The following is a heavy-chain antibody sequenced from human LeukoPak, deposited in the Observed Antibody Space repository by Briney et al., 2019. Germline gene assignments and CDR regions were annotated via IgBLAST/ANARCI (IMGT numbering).Heavy chain of an antibody. CDR1: GDSISSGGYY. J-gene: IGHJ4*02. V-gene: IGHV4-31*03. D-gene: IGHD1-1*01. Sequence: SQTLSLTCTVSGDSISSGGYYWSWIRQYPGKGLEWIGYIYYSGSTYYNPSLKSRVTISLDTSKKQFSLKLSSVTAADTAVYYCARVGGSMDLPRPGNYFDYWGQGTPVTVSS. CDR2: IYYSGST. CDR3: ARVGGSMDLPRPGNYFDY.